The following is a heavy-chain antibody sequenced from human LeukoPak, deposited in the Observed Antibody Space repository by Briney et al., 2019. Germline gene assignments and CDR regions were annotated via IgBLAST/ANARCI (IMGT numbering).Heavy chain of an antibody. J-gene: IGHJ3*02. CDR1: GGSISSGGYS. D-gene: IGHD3-22*01. V-gene: IGHV4-30-2*01. CDR2: IYHSGST. Sequence: PSQTLSLTCAVSGGSISSGGYSWSWIRQPPGKGLEWIGYIYHSGSTYYNPSLKSRVTISVDRSKNQFSLKLSSVTAADTAVYYCARVTLITMIVAVGAFDIWGQGTMVTVSS. CDR3: ARVTLITMIVAVGAFDI.